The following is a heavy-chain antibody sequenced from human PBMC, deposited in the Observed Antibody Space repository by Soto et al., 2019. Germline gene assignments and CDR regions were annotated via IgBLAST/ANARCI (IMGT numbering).Heavy chain of an antibody. CDR2: INPSGGST. V-gene: IGHV1-46*01. Sequence: ASVKVSCKASGYTFTSYYMHWVRQAPGQGLEWMGIINPSGGSTSYAQKFQGRVTMTSDTSTSIAYMELSSLRSEDTAVYYCARDTSDSSALVSFDYYYYGLDVWGQGTTVTVSS. D-gene: IGHD6-19*01. J-gene: IGHJ6*02. CDR1: GYTFTSYY. CDR3: ARDTSDSSALVSFDYYYYGLDV.